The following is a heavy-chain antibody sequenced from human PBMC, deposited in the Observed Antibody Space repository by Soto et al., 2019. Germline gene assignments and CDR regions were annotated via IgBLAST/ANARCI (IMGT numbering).Heavy chain of an antibody. V-gene: IGHV3-11*03. D-gene: IGHD3-22*01. CDR3: ATRTDYYDSSGAFDY. CDR1: GFTFSDYY. Sequence: PGGSLRLSCAASGFTFSDYYMSWIRQAPGKGLEWVSYISSSSSYTNYADSVKGRFTISRDNAKNSLYLQMNSLRAEDTAVYYCATRTDYYDSSGAFDYWGQGTLVTVSS. J-gene: IGHJ4*02. CDR2: ISSSSSYT.